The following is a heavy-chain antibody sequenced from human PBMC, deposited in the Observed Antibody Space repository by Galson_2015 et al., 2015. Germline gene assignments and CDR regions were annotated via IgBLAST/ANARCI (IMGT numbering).Heavy chain of an antibody. D-gene: IGHD1-26*01. CDR2: IYYSGST. CDR3: ARRAEATNSRVGSYYFDY. CDR1: GGSFSSYY. J-gene: IGHJ4*02. Sequence: LSLTCTVAGGSFSSYYWRWIRQPPGKGLEWIGYIYYSGSTNYNPSLKSRVTISVDTSKNQFSLKLSSVTAADTAAYYCARRAEATNSRVGSYYFDYWGQGTLVTVSS. V-gene: IGHV4-59*01.